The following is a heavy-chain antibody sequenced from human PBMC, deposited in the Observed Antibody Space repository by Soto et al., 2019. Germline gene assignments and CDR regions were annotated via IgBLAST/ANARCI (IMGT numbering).Heavy chain of an antibody. J-gene: IGHJ6*02. CDR2: ISSSSSYI. Sequence: EVQLVESGGGLVKPGGSLRLSCAASGFTFSSYSMNWVRQAPGKGLEWVSSISSSSSYIYYADSVKGRFTISRDNAKNSLYLQMNSLRAEDTAVYSCARDRSPYGMDVWGQGTTVTVSS. D-gene: IGHD1-26*01. V-gene: IGHV3-21*01. CDR3: ARDRSPYGMDV. CDR1: GFTFSSYS.